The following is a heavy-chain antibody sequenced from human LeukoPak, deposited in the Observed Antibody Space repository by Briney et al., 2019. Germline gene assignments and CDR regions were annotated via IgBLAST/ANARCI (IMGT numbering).Heavy chain of an antibody. CDR1: GYTLSNYY. CDR2: INPSGSST. Sequence: ASVKVSCKASGYTLSNYYVHWVRQAPGQGLEWMGVINPSGSSTNYAQKFQGRVTMTRDTSTSTVYMEMSSLRSEDTAVYYYARDSTVTTFRGCVDPWGQGTLVTVSS. CDR3: ARDSTVTTFRGCVDP. J-gene: IGHJ5*02. V-gene: IGHV1-46*01. D-gene: IGHD4-17*01.